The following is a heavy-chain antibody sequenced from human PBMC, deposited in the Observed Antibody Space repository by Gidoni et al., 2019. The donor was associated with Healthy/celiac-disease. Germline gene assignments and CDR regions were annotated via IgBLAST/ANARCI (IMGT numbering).Heavy chain of an antibody. V-gene: IGHV3-9*01. D-gene: IGHD6-13*01. Sequence: EVQLVESGGGLVQPGRSLRLSCAASGFTFDDYAMHWVRQAPGKGLEWVSGISWNSGSIGYADSVKGRFTISRDNAKNSLYLQMNSLRAEDTALYYCAKDLEQQPYWGMDVWGQGTTVTVSS. CDR1: GFTFDDYA. CDR3: AKDLEQQPYWGMDV. J-gene: IGHJ6*02. CDR2: ISWNSGSI.